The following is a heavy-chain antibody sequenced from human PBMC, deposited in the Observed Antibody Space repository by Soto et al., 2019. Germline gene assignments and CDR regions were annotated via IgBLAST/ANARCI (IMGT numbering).Heavy chain of an antibody. Sequence: GGSLRLSCTASGFTFSNYWMHWVRQPPGKGLVWVSRINSDGSSTTYADSVKGRFTISRDNSKNTVDLQMSSLRGEDTAVYYCARGDAWTDEAFDIWGQGTMVTVSS. J-gene: IGHJ3*02. CDR1: GFTFSNYW. CDR3: ARGDAWTDEAFDI. D-gene: IGHD5-12*01. V-gene: IGHV3-74*03. CDR2: INSDGSST.